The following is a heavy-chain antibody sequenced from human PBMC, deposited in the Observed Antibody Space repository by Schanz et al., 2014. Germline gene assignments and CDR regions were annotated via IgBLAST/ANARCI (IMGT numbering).Heavy chain of an antibody. Sequence: EVQLVESGGGLVQPGGSLRLSCAASGFTFSSYWMHWVRQVPGKGLEWVSSFNDGGVNKYYADSVKGRFTISSDNSKNTLYLQMNSLRAEDTAVYYCAKGRFGELSAFDIWGQGTMVTVSS. CDR2: FNDGGVNK. CDR1: GFTFSSYW. V-gene: IGHV3-23*04. D-gene: IGHD3-10*01. J-gene: IGHJ3*02. CDR3: AKGRFGELSAFDI.